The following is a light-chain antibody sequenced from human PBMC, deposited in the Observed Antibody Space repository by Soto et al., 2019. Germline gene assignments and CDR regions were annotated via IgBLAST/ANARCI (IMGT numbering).Light chain of an antibody. CDR1: QTISSW. CDR2: KAS. V-gene: IGKV1-5*03. Sequence: DIQMTQSPSTLSGSVGDRVTITCGASQTISSWLAWYQQTPGKAPKLLIYKASTLNSGVRSRFSGSGAGTEFTLTISSLQPDDVATYYCQHYNSCSEAFGQGTKVDIK. CDR3: QHYNSCSEA. J-gene: IGKJ1*01.